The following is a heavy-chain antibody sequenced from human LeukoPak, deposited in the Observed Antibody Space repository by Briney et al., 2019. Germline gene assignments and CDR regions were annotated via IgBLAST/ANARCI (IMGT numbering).Heavy chain of an antibody. CDR2: ISWNSGSI. J-gene: IGHJ4*02. CDR1: GFTFDDYA. D-gene: IGHD1-14*01. V-gene: IGHV3-9*01. CDR3: AKDMADRARRITH. Sequence: PGGSLRLSCAASGFTFDDYAMHWVRQAPGKGLEWVSGISWNSGSIGYADSVKGRFTISRDNAKNSLYLQMNSLRAEDTALYYCAKDMADRARRITHRGQGTLVTVSS.